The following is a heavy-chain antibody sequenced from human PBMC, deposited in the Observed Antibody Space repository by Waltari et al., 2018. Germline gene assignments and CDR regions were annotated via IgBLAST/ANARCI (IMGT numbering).Heavy chain of an antibody. V-gene: IGHV1-46*01. CDR3: ARGGPITTVVGPVD. CDR2: INPSDGGT. CDR1: GYTFSNYD. D-gene: IGHD4-17*01. J-gene: IGHJ4*02. Sequence: QVQLVQSGADVKESGASVEFSCKASGYTFSNYDIHWVRQAPGQGLEWMGVINPSDGGTTYAQKFQGRLTMTRDTSTNTVHMQLRSLKSEDTAVYYCARGGPITTVVGPVDWGQGSLVTVSS.